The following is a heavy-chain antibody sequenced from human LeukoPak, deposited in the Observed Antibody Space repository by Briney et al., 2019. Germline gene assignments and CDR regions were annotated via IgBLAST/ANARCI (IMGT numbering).Heavy chain of an antibody. D-gene: IGHD3-3*01. V-gene: IGHV1-24*01. J-gene: IGHJ4*02. Sequence: ASVKVSCKVSGYTLTELSMHWVRQAPGKGLEWMGGFDPEDGETIYAQKFQGRVTITEDTSTDTAYMELSSLRSEDTAVYYCATWSGFQNFDYWGQGTLVTVSS. CDR2: FDPEDGET. CDR1: GYTLTELS. CDR3: ATWSGFQNFDY.